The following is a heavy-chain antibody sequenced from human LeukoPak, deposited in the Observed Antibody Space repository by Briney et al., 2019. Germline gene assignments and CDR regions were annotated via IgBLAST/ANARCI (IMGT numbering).Heavy chain of an antibody. CDR3: TYYYDSSGYFGY. D-gene: IGHD3-22*01. Sequence: GGSLRLSCAASGFTFSNAWMSWVRQAPGKGLEWVGRIKSKTDGGTTDYAAPVKGRFTISGDDSKNTLYLQMNSLKTEDTAVYYCTYYYDSSGYFGYWGQGTLVTVSS. CDR2: IKSKTDGGTT. J-gene: IGHJ4*02. V-gene: IGHV3-15*01. CDR1: GFTFSNAW.